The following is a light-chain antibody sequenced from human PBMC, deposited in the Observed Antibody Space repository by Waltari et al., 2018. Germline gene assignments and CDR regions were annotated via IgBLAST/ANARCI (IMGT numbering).Light chain of an antibody. V-gene: IGKV3-15*01. CDR2: DAS. Sequence: IVMTQSPATLSVSPGEAATLSCRASRAIANNLAWYQQKPGQALRLLIYDASTRATGIPARFSGSWSGTEFTLTITSLQSEDSAVYFCQQFNTGYSFGQGTKLEIK. CDR3: QQFNTGYS. J-gene: IGKJ2*01. CDR1: RAIANN.